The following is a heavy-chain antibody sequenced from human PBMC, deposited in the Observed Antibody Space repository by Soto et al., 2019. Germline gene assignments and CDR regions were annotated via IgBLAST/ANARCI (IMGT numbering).Heavy chain of an antibody. D-gene: IGHD3-22*01. CDR2: ISGSGGST. Sequence: GSLRLSCAASGFTFSSYAMSWVRQAPGKGLEWVSTISGSGGSTYYADSVKGRFTISRDNSKNTLYLQMNSLRAEDTAVYYCAKHYDSSGYTVPYYFDYWGQGTLVTVS. CDR3: AKHYDSSGYTVPYYFDY. V-gene: IGHV3-23*01. CDR1: GFTFSSYA. J-gene: IGHJ4*02.